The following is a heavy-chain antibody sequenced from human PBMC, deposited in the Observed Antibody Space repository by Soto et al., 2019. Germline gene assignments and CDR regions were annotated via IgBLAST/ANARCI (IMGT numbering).Heavy chain of an antibody. CDR3: TRGLDQFKIRFDP. CDR2: IHPGGDT. V-gene: IGHV3-53*02. CDR1: GFTVSDNY. J-gene: IGHJ5*02. Sequence: EVQLVQTGGDLIQPGGSLRLSCAASGFTVSDNYMGWVRQAPGKGLEWVSSIHPGGDTFYADSVKGRFSFSRDISKNTVYLQMTRLRLEDTAVYYCTRGLDQFKIRFDPWGQGTLGTVSS.